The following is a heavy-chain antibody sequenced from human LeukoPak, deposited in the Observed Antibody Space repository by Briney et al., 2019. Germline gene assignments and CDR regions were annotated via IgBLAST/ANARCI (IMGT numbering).Heavy chain of an antibody. Sequence: PGGSLRLSCAASGFTFSSYGMHWVRQAPGKGLEWVAFIRYDGSNKNYADSVKGRFTISRDNAKNSLYLQMNSLRAEDTAVYYCARLGYSSSWYVYYFDYWGQGTLVTVSS. J-gene: IGHJ4*02. CDR3: ARLGYSSSWYVYYFDY. CDR2: IRYDGSNK. CDR1: GFTFSSYG. V-gene: IGHV3-30*02. D-gene: IGHD6-13*01.